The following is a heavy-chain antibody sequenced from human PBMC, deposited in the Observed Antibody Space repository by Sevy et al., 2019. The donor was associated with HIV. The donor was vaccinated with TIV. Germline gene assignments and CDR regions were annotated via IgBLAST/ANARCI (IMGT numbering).Heavy chain of an antibody. CDR1: GFTFTEFV. Sequence: GGSLRLSCAASGFTFTEFVMNWVRQAPGKGLEWVSGISGSGGSGDKTNYADSVKGRFTISRDDSKNSLYLQLNSLRAEDTAIYYCARKYDSSGYFDYWGQGTLVTVSS. V-gene: IGHV3-23*01. CDR2: ISGSGGSGDKT. CDR3: ARKYDSSGYFDY. D-gene: IGHD3-22*01. J-gene: IGHJ4*02.